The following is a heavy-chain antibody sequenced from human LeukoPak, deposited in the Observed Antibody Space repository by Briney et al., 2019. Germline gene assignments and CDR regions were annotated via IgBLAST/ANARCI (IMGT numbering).Heavy chain of an antibody. J-gene: IGHJ4*02. D-gene: IGHD4-17*01. CDR2: IYHSGST. CDR1: GGSISSGGYY. Sequence: SQTLSLTCTVSGGSISSGGYYWSWIRQPPGKGLEWIGYIYHSGSTNYNPSLKSRVTISVDTSKNQFSLKLSSVTAADTAVYYCARVGVSTVTTLDYWGQGTLVTVSS. V-gene: IGHV4-30-2*01. CDR3: ARVGVSTVTTLDY.